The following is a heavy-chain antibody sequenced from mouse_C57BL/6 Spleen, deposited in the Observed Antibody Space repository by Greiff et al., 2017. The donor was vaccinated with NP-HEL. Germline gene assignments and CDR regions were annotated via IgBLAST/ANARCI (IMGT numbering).Heavy chain of an antibody. D-gene: IGHD2-3*01. CDR2: FHPYNDDT. V-gene: IGHV1-47*01. CDR3: ARRGYYEGYWYFDV. CDR1: GYTFTTYP. J-gene: IGHJ1*03. Sequence: QVQLKESGAELVKPGASVKMSCKASGYTFTTYPIEWMKQNHGKSLEWIGNFHPYNDDTKYNEKFKGKATLTVEKSSSTVYLELSRLTSDDSAVYYCARRGYYEGYWYFDVWGTGTTVTVSS.